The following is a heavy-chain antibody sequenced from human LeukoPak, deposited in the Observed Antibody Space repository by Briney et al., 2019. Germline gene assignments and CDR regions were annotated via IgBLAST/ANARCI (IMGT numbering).Heavy chain of an antibody. CDR1: GFPFINYG. V-gene: IGHV3-30*02. J-gene: IGHJ3*02. D-gene: IGHD3-16*01. CDR3: AKGPTSMITVGDAFDI. Sequence: GGSLRLSCAASGFPFINYGMHWVRQAPGKGLEWVAFIRDDGNNKFYADSVKGRFTISRDNSKNTLYLQMSSLKPEDTAAYFCAKGPTSMITVGDAFDIWGQGTMVTVSS. CDR2: IRDDGNNK.